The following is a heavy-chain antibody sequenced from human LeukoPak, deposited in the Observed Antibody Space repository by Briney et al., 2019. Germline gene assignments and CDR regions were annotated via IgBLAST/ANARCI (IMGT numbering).Heavy chain of an antibody. CDR2: INHSGST. Sequence: SETLSLTCAVYGGSFSGYYWSWIRQPPGKGLEWIGEINHSGSTNYNPSLKSRVTISVDTSKNQFSLKLSPVTAADTAVYYCARGTLYSSSSFDYWGQGTLVTVSS. D-gene: IGHD6-6*01. CDR3: ARGTLYSSSSFDY. CDR1: GGSFSGYY. J-gene: IGHJ4*02. V-gene: IGHV4-34*01.